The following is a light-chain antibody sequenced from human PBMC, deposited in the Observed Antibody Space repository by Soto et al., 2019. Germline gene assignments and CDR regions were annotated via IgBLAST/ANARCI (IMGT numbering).Light chain of an antibody. J-gene: IGKJ1*01. Sequence: EIVMTQSPATLFVSPGERATLSCRASQSVSSNLAWYQQKPGQAPRLLIYGASTRATGIPASFSGSGSGTEFTLTISSLQSEDFAVYYCQQYNNWPQTFGQGTKVEIK. CDR1: QSVSSN. CDR3: QQYNNWPQT. V-gene: IGKV3-15*01. CDR2: GAS.